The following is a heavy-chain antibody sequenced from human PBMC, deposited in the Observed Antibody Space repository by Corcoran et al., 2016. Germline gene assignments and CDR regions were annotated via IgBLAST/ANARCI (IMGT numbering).Heavy chain of an antibody. CDR2: IRSRPNSYAT. CDR1: GFTFSDSA. J-gene: IGHJ6*02. Sequence: EVQLVESGGDLVQPGGSLRLSCAASGFTFSDSAIHWVRQASGKGLEWVGRIRSRPNSYATAYAASLGGRFTISRDDSKNTAYLQMNSLKTEDTAVYYCTRGIVGYGMDVWGQGTTVTVSS. CDR3: TRGIVGYGMDV. D-gene: IGHD2-21*01. V-gene: IGHV3-73*02.